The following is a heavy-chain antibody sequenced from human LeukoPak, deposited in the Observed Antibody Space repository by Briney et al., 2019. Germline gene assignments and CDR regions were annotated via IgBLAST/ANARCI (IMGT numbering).Heavy chain of an antibody. D-gene: IGHD3-22*01. Sequence: PGGSLRLSCAPCGFTFSSYAMSWVRQAPGKGLEWVSVISGSGGTTYYADSVKGRFTISRDNSKNTLYPQMNSLRAEDTALYYCAKDLDSRVGSYYFDYWGQGTLVTVSS. V-gene: IGHV3-23*01. CDR2: ISGSGGTT. CDR3: AKDLDSRVGSYYFDY. J-gene: IGHJ4*02. CDR1: GFTFSSYA.